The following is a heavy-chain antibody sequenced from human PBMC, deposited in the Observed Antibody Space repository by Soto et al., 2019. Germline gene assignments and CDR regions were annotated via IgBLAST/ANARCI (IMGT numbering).Heavy chain of an antibody. D-gene: IGHD2-8*01. Sequence: GGSLRLSCAASGFTFSSYGMHWVRQAPGKGLEWVAVISYDGSNKYYADSVKGHFNNSRDNSKNRLYLQMNSLRAKDTAVYYCAKDMLLGYCTNGVCFSYYYYGMDVWGQGTTVTVSS. CDR2: ISYDGSNK. J-gene: IGHJ6*02. CDR3: AKDMLLGYCTNGVCFSYYYYGMDV. CDR1: GFTFSSYG. V-gene: IGHV3-30*18.